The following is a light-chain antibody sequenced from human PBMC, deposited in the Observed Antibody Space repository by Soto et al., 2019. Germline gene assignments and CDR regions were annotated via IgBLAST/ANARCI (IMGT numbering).Light chain of an antibody. J-gene: IGLJ2*01. V-gene: IGLV2-14*01. CDR2: EVT. CDR1: RSDVGGYNY. CDR3: SSYTSGSTVI. Sequence: QSALTQPASVSGSPGQSITISCTGTRSDVGGYNYVSWYQHHPGKAPKLLIYEVTNRPAEVSNRFSGSKSGITASLTISGRQSEDEAAYYCSSYTSGSTVIFGGGTKVTV.